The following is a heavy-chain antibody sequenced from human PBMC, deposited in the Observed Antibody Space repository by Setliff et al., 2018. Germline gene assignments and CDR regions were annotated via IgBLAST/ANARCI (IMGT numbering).Heavy chain of an antibody. CDR2: ISACTGNA. J-gene: IGHJ4*02. CDR1: GYTFSDYG. V-gene: IGHV1-18*01. CDR3: SGLVRYCTTTSCQRLSGDEY. Sequence: ASVKVSCKASGYTFSDYGITWVRQAPGQGLEWMGWISACTGNAYYAHKLQDRVTMTTDTSTGTAYMELRSLTSDDTAVYYCSGLVRYCTTTSCQRLSGDEYWGQGTVVTVS. D-gene: IGHD2-2*01.